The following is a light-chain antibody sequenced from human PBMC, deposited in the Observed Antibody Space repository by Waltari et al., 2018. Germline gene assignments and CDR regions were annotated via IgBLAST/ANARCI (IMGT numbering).Light chain of an antibody. CDR1: QSVLFNFNNKNY. CDR2: WSS. Sequence: DIVMTQSPDSLAVSLCERATINCKSSQSVLFNFNNKNYLGWYQHKPGRPPKPLIYWSSTRESGVPDRFSGSGSGTDFNLTISSLQAEDVAVYYCQQYYSLPWAFGQGTKVEIK. CDR3: QQYYSLPWA. V-gene: IGKV4-1*01. J-gene: IGKJ1*01.